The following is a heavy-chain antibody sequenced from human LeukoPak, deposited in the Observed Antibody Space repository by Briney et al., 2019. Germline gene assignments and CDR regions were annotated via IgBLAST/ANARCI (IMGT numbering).Heavy chain of an antibody. Sequence: ETLSLTCTVSGGSIRSSYYYWGWIRQPPGKGLEWVSSISSSSSYIYYADSVKGRFTISRDNAKNSLYLQMNSLRAEDTAVYYCARGSEWELLSCDYWGQGTLVTVSS. CDR3: ARGSEWELLSCDY. CDR2: ISSSSSYI. CDR1: GGSIRSSYYY. D-gene: IGHD1-26*01. V-gene: IGHV3-21*06. J-gene: IGHJ4*02.